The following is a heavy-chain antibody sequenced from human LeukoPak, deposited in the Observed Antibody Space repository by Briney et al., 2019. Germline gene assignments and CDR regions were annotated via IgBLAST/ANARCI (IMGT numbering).Heavy chain of an antibody. CDR2: INWNGGST. CDR1: GFTFDDYG. D-gene: IGHD2-2*01. J-gene: IGHJ4*02. Sequence: GGSLRLSCAASGFTFDDYGMSWVRQAPGKGLEWVSGINWNGGSTGYADSVKGRFTLSRDNAKNSLYLQMNSLRAEDTALYYCARVVGYCSSTSCYWDYWGQGTLVTVSS. V-gene: IGHV3-20*04. CDR3: ARVVGYCSSTSCYWDY.